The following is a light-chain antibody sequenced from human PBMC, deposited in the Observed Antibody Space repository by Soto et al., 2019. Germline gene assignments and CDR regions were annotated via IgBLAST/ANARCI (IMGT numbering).Light chain of an antibody. V-gene: IGKV3-20*01. Sequence: PGERATLSCRGSQRVSSSYLAWYQQKPGQAHRLLIYGASSRATGIPDRFRGSGSGTDFNLTISRLQPEEFATYFRKELNSYPLTVGGGNKVEIK. CDR2: GAS. CDR3: KELNSYPLT. CDR1: QRVSSSY. J-gene: IGKJ4*01.